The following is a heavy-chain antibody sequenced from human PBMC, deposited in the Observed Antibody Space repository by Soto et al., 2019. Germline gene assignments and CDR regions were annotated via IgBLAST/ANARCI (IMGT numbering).Heavy chain of an antibody. CDR2: ISAYNGNT. J-gene: IGHJ5*02. CDR1: GYTFTSYG. D-gene: IGHD2-8*01. Sequence: ASVKVSCKASGYTFTSYGISWVRQAPGQGLEWMGWISAYNGNTNYAQKLQGRVTMTTDTSTSTAYMELRSLRSDDTAVYYCARDRYCTNGVCYTMGKFDPWGQGTLVTVSS. CDR3: ARDRYCTNGVCYTMGKFDP. V-gene: IGHV1-18*01.